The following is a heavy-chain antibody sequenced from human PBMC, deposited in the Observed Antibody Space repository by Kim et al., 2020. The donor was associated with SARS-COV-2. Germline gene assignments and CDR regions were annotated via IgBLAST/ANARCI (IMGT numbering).Heavy chain of an antibody. CDR1: GHFFTRDS. CDR2: IDCGNGNT. Sequence: ASVKVSCKTSGHFFTRDSIHWVRQAPGQGLEWMGGIDCGNGNTIYSQKFQGRVTFTTDTSASTAYMELSFLRPEDSAVFYFLGGFYFDYWGQGTLVTVSS. J-gene: IGHJ4*02. D-gene: IGHD3-16*01. CDR3: LGGFYFDY. V-gene: IGHV1-3*01.